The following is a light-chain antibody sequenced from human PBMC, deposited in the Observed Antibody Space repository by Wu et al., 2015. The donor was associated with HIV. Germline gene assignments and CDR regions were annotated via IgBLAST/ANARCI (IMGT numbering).Light chain of an antibody. CDR2: GAS. CDR1: QSVSSN. J-gene: IGKJ3*01. Sequence: EILMTQSPATLSVSPGERTTLSCRASQSVSSNLAWYQQKPGQAPRLLMYGASTRATGIPARFSGSGSGTEFTLTISSLQSEDFAVYYCQQYNNWPVFTFGPGTKVDIK. V-gene: IGKV3-15*01. CDR3: QQYNNWPVFT.